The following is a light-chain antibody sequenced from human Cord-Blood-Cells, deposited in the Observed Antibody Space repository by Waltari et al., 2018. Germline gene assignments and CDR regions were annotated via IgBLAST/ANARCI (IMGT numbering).Light chain of an antibody. Sequence: DIQMTQSPSSLSASVGDRVTITCRASQSISSYLNWYQQKPGKAPKLLIYAASSLQSGVPSRFSGSGSGTDFTLTISSLQPEDVATYYCQQSYSTPYTSGQGTKLEIK. J-gene: IGKJ2*01. CDR1: QSISSY. V-gene: IGKV1-39*01. CDR3: QQSYSTPYT. CDR2: AAS.